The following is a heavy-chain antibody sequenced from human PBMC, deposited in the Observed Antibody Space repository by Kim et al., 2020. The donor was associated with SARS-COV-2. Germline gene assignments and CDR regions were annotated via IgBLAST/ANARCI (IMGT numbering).Heavy chain of an antibody. CDR1: GYSFTSYW. J-gene: IGHJ4*02. Sequence: GESLKISCKGSGYSFTSYWIGWVRQMPGKCLEWMGIIYPGDSDTRYSPSFQGQVTISADKSIRTAYLQWSSLKASDTAMYYCARHFYYGSGSYYTETPYYFDYWGQGTLVTVSS. CDR2: IYPGDSDT. D-gene: IGHD3-10*01. V-gene: IGHV5-51*01. CDR3: ARHFYYGSGSYYTETPYYFDY.